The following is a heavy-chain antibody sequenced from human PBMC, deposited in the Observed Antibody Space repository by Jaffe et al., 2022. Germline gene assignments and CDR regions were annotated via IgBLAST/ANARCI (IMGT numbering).Heavy chain of an antibody. CDR3: TGTDPQYSSGWYALSRLFDY. CDR1: GFTFSNAW. V-gene: IGHV3-15*01. D-gene: IGHD6-19*01. J-gene: IGHJ4*02. Sequence: EVQLVESGGGLVKPGGSLRLSCAASGFTFSNAWMSWVRQAPGKGLEWVGRIKSKTDGGTTDYAAPVKGRFTISRDDSKNTLYLQMNSLKTEDTAVYYCTGTDPQYSSGWYALSRLFDYWGQGTLVTVSS. CDR2: IKSKTDGGTT.